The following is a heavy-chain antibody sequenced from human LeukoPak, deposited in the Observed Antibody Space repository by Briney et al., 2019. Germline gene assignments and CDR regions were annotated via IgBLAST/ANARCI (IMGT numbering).Heavy chain of an antibody. D-gene: IGHD6-19*01. V-gene: IGHV6-1*01. CDR1: GDSISSNSAA. J-gene: IGHJ5*02. CDR2: TYYRSKWYN. Sequence: SQTLSLTCAISGDSISSNSAAWNWIRPSPSRGLEWLERTYYRSKWYNDYAVSVKSRITINPDTSKNQFSLQLNSVTPEDTAVYYCARVNNSSGWYYNWFDPWGQGTLVTVSS. CDR3: ARVNNSSGWYYNWFDP.